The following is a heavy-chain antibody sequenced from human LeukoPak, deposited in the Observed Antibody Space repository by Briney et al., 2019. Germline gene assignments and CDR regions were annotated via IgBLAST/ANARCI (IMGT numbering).Heavy chain of an antibody. CDR3: AREKAGRDLVRGVLSFDP. J-gene: IGHJ5*02. Sequence: ASVKVSCKASGYTFTGYYMHWVRQAPGQGLEWMGWINPNSGGTNYAQKFQGRVTMTRDTSISTAYMELSRLRSDDTAVYYCAREKAGRDLVRGVLSFDPWGQGTLVTVSS. CDR2: INPNSGGT. V-gene: IGHV1-2*02. D-gene: IGHD3-10*01. CDR1: GYTFTGYY.